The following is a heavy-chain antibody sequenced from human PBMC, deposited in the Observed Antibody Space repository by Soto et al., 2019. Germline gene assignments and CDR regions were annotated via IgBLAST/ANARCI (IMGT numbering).Heavy chain of an antibody. Sequence: PGGSLRLSCAASGFTFSSYAMSWVRQAPGKGLEWASAISGSGGSTYYADSVKGRFTISRDNSKNTLYLQMNSLRAEDTAVYYCAKDLDSSGYYFYFDYWGQGTLVTVSS. V-gene: IGHV3-23*01. CDR1: GFTFSSYA. CDR2: ISGSGGST. CDR3: AKDLDSSGYYFYFDY. D-gene: IGHD3-22*01. J-gene: IGHJ4*02.